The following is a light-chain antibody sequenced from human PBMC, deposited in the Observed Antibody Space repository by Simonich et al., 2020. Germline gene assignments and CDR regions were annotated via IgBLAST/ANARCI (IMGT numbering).Light chain of an antibody. Sequence: SYELTQPPSVSVSPGQTARITCSGDALPKKYAYGYQQKSGQAPVLVIYEDSKRPPVIPERFSGSSSGTMATLTISGAQVEDEADYYCYSTDSSGNHVVFGGGTKLTVL. J-gene: IGLJ2*01. CDR3: YSTDSSGNHVV. CDR1: ALPKKY. CDR2: EDS. V-gene: IGLV3-10*01.